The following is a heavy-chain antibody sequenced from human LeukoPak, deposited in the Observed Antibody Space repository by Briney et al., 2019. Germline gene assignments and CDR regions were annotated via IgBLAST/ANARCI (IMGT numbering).Heavy chain of an antibody. CDR2: IYPGDSDT. CDR1: GYTFTNHW. Sequence: GESLKISCKGSGYTFTNHWIGWVRQMPGKGLEWMGIIYPGDSDTRYSPSFQGQVTISVDKSISTAYLQWSSLKASDTAMYYCARHVVVAATSWFDPWGQGTLVTVSS. D-gene: IGHD2-15*01. V-gene: IGHV5-51*01. J-gene: IGHJ5*02. CDR3: ARHVVVAATSWFDP.